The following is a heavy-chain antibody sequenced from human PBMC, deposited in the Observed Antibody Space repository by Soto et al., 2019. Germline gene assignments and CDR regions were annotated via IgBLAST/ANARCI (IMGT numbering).Heavy chain of an antibody. CDR3: AREGPLSGNGPLDQ. D-gene: IGHD3-10*01. V-gene: IGHV3-33*01. CDR1: GFIFSNHG. CDR2: IWAEGHHR. J-gene: IGHJ4*02. Sequence: AGGSLRLSCAASGFIFSNHGIHWVRQAPGKGLEWLALIWAEGHHRDYADSVNDRFSISRDNTRNTAYLQMNILRAEDTAVYYCAREGPLSGNGPLDQRGQGTMVTVSS.